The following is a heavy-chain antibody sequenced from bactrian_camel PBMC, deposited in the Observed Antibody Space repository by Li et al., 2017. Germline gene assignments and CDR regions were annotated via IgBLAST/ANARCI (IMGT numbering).Heavy chain of an antibody. V-gene: IGHV3S54*01. CDR1: SSTNDEHC. CDR2: HYTGTATT. J-gene: IGHJ4*01. Sequence: VQLVESGGGSVQAGGSLRLSCRFSSSTNDEHCMGWFRQVPGKEREAVAAHYTGTATTYVADSVKGRFAISQDNAKNVLYLQMDGLKVEDSATYFCRSCPYECLEGRWSRPCLEFGHWGQGTQVTVS. CDR3: RSCPYECLEGRWSRPCLEFGH. D-gene: IGHD4*01.